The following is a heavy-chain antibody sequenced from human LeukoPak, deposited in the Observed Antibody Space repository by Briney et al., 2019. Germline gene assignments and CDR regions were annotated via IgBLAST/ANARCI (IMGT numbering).Heavy chain of an antibody. V-gene: IGHV3-23*01. CDR2: ISGSGVST. CDR1: GFRFSSYA. J-gene: IGHJ6*03. CDR3: ARRGSYYYYYMDV. Sequence: GGSLRLSCAASGFRFSSYAMSWVRQAPGKGLEWVSAISGSGVSTYYADSVKGRFTVSRDNSKNTVYLQMNSLRSEDTAVYYCARRGSYYYYYMDVWGKGTTVTVSS. D-gene: IGHD3-16*01.